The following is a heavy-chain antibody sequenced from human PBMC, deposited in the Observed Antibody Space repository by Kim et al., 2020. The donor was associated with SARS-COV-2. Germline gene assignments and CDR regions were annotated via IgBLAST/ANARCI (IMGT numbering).Heavy chain of an antibody. V-gene: IGHV4-39*01. D-gene: IGHD3-10*01. Sequence: NPSLKSPVTISINTSKNQFSLKVSSVTAANTAVYYSATPYVSGSYHSFDVWGQGTMVTVSS. J-gene: IGHJ3*01. CDR3: ATPYVSGSYHSFDV.